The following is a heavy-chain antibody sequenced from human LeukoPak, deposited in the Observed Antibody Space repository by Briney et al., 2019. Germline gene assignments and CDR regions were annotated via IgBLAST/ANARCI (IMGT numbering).Heavy chain of an antibody. V-gene: IGHV3-30*03. J-gene: IGHJ3*02. CDR3: ASLMYYDFWSAADAFDI. D-gene: IGHD3-3*01. Sequence: GGSLRLSCAASGFTFSSYGMHWVRQAPGKGLEWVAVISYDGSNKYYADSVKGRFTISRDNSKNTLYLQMNSLRAEDTAVYYCASLMYYDFWSAADAFDIWGQGTMVTASS. CDR2: ISYDGSNK. CDR1: GFTFSSYG.